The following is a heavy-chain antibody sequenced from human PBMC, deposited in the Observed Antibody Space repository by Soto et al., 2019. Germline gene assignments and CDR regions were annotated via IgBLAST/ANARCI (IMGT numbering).Heavy chain of an antibody. V-gene: IGHV4-59*01. CDR1: GGSISSYY. CDR2: IYYTGTT. D-gene: IGHD3-10*01. Sequence: SETLSLTCTVSGGSISSYYWSWIRQPPGKGLEWIGYIYYTGTTNYNPSLKSRVVMSLDTTKNHFSLKLSSVTAADTAVYYCARDSILRVRAFDYWGLGTLVT. J-gene: IGHJ4*02. CDR3: ARDSILRVRAFDY.